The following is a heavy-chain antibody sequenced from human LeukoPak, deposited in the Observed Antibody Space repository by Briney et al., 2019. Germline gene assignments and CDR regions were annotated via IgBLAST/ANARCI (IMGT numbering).Heavy chain of an antibody. CDR3: ARRARSLWFGELRGYYFDY. CDR1: GGSISSYY. CDR2: IYYSGST. Sequence: SETLSLTCTVSGGSISSYYWSWIRQPPGKGLEWIGYIYYSGSTNYNPSLKSRVTISVDTSKNQFSLKLSSVTAADTAVYYCARRARSLWFGELRGYYFDYWGQGTLVTVSS. D-gene: IGHD3-10*01. J-gene: IGHJ4*02. V-gene: IGHV4-59*12.